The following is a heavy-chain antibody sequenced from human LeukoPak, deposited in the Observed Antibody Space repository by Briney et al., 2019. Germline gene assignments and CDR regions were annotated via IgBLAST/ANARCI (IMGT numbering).Heavy chain of an antibody. CDR2: MNPNSGNT. D-gene: IGHD2-2*02. CDR3: ATGYCSSTSCYRRYYYYYYGMDV. CDR1: GYTFTSYD. Sequence: ASVKVSCTASGYTFTSYDINWVRQATGQGLEWMGWMNPNSGNTDYAQKFQGRVTMTRNTSISTAYMELSSLRSEDTAVYYCATGYCSSTSCYRRYYYYYYGMDVWGQGTTVTVSS. J-gene: IGHJ6*02. V-gene: IGHV1-8*01.